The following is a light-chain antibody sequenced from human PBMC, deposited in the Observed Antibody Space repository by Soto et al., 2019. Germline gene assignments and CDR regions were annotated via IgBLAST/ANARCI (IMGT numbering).Light chain of an antibody. Sequence: DIQMIQSPSSLSASVGDRVTITCRASQSISRSLNWYQRKLGKVPKVLIYGASSLQSGVPSRFSGSGSGTDFTLTISSLQPEDFATYYCQESYTALWGTFGQGTRVEI. CDR3: QESYTALWGT. J-gene: IGKJ1*01. CDR1: QSISRS. CDR2: GAS. V-gene: IGKV1-39*01.